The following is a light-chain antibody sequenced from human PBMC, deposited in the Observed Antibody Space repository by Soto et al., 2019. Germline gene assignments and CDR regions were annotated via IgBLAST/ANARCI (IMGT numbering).Light chain of an antibody. V-gene: IGKV1-5*03. Sequence: DIQMTQSPSTLSASVGDRVTITCRASQSISNWLAWYQQKPGKAPKLLIYRASALERGVPSRFTGSGSGTEFTLTISSLQPDDFAIYFCQQYNTDSHTFGQGTKVDSK. J-gene: IGKJ2*01. CDR2: RAS. CDR3: QQYNTDSHT. CDR1: QSISNW.